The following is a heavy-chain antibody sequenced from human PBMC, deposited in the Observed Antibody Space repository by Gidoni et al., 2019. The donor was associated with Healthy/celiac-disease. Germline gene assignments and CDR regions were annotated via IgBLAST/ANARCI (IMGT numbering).Heavy chain of an antibody. Sequence: EVQLVESGGGLVQPGGSLRLSCAASGFTVSSNYMSWVRQAPGKGLEWVSVIYSGGRTYYADSVKGRFTISRDNSKNTLYLQMNSLRAEDTAVYYCARDLLRYYGSGSYYNGGVDYWGQGTLVTVSS. J-gene: IGHJ4*02. CDR2: IYSGGRT. V-gene: IGHV3-66*01. CDR3: ARDLLRYYGSGSYYNGGVDY. CDR1: GFTVSSNY. D-gene: IGHD3-10*01.